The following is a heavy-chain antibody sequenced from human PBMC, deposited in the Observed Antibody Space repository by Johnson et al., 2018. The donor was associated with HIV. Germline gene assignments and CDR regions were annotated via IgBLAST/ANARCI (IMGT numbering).Heavy chain of an antibody. J-gene: IGHJ3*01. D-gene: IGHD5-12*01. Sequence: GGGLVQPGRSLRLSCTASGFTFGDYDIHWVRQAPGKGLEWVAFIRYDGSNKYYAYSVKGRFTISRDNSKNTLYLQIHSLRAEDTAVYYCARGGYSGYDPAGPDAFAVWGQGTMVTVSS. V-gene: IGHV3-30*02. CDR1: GFTFGDYD. CDR3: ARGGYSGYDPAGPDAFAV. CDR2: IRYDGSNK.